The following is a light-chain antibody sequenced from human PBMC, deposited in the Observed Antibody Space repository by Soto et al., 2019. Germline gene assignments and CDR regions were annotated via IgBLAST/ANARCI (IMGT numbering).Light chain of an antibody. J-gene: IGKJ2*01. CDR2: SAS. Sequence: EIVLTQSPGTLSLSPGERATLSCRASQSVSSSYLAWYQQKPGQAPRLLIYSASSRATGIPDRFSGSGSATDFTLSISSLEPEDFAVYYCQQYCSSPYTFGQGTKLEIK. CDR1: QSVSSSY. CDR3: QQYCSSPYT. V-gene: IGKV3-20*01.